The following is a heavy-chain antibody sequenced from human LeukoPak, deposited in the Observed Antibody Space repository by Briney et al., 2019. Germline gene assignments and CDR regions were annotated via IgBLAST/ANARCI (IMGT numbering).Heavy chain of an antibody. J-gene: IGHJ3*01. CDR3: ACFRRGDPIF. V-gene: IGHV3-23*01. Sequence: GGSLRLSCAASGFTFSSYAMSWVRQAPGRGLEWVSAISGSGGSTYYADSVKGRFTISRDNSKNTLYLQMNSLRAEDTAVYYCACFRRGDPIFWGQGTMVTVSS. D-gene: IGHD3-10*01. CDR1: GFTFSSYA. CDR2: ISGSGGST.